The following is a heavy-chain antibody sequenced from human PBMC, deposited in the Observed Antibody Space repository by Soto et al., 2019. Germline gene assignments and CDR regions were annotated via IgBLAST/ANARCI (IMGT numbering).Heavy chain of an antibody. Sequence: PSETLSLTCAVYGGSFAGYYWSWIRQPPGKGLEWIGEINQSGNTNYNPSLKSRVTISADTSKNQLFLNLTSVTAADTAMYYCARHHVRGRTIAGAAEFWGQGTLVTVSS. CDR3: ARHHVRGRTIAGAAEF. CDR1: GGSFAGYY. J-gene: IGHJ4*02. V-gene: IGHV4-34*01. D-gene: IGHD6-13*01. CDR2: INQSGNT.